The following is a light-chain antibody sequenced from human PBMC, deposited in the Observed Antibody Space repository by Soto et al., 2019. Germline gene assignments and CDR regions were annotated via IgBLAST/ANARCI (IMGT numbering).Light chain of an antibody. CDR2: GAS. V-gene: IGKV3-20*01. J-gene: IGKJ5*01. CDR1: QVTSRY. CDR3: KQYSTSPIS. Sequence: ENVLTQSPGTLSLSPGERATLSCRASQVTSRYLSWYQQRPGQAPRLLIYGASSRATGIPERFSGSGSGTDFTLTISRLEPEDCAVYYCKQYSTSPISFGQGTRLEIK.